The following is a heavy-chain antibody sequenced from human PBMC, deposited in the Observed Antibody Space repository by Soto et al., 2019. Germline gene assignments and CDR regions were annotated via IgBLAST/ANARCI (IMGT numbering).Heavy chain of an antibody. J-gene: IGHJ5*02. V-gene: IGHV3-48*04. CDR1: GFTFGRYS. CDR3: ARGWGCSSGSCYFTS. Sequence: DVQLVESGGGLVQPWWSLTLSCAASGFTFGRYSMNCVRQAPGKGLEWVSYISSTSSAIWYADSLKGRFIISRDNAENSLYLQMHSLRAEDTAVYFCARGWGCSSGSCYFTSWGQGTLVTVSS. CDR2: ISSTSSAI. D-gene: IGHD2-15*01.